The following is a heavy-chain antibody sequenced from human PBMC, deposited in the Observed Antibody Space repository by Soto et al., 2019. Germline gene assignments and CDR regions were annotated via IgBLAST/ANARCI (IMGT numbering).Heavy chain of an antibody. CDR3: ARLVYGDYVFDY. J-gene: IGHJ4*02. V-gene: IGHV4-34*01. CDR1: GGSFSGYY. D-gene: IGHD4-17*01. Sequence: QEQLQQWGAGLLKPSETLSLTCAVYGGSFSGYYWSWIRQPPGKGLEWIGEINHSGSTNYNPSLKSRVTISVDTSKNQFSLKLSSVTAADTAVYYCARLVYGDYVFDYWGQGTLVTVSS. CDR2: INHSGST.